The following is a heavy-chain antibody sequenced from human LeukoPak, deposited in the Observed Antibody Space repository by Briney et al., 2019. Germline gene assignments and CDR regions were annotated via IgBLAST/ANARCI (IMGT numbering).Heavy chain of an antibody. D-gene: IGHD3-3*01. J-gene: IGHJ4*02. CDR3: ARGAPLEWLLSTFDY. CDR1: GGSIRGYY. CDR2: IYYTGST. Sequence: SETLSLTCTVSGGSIRGYYWSCIRQPPGKGLEWIGYIYYTGSTNYNPSLKSRVTISVDTSKNQFSLKLSSVTAADTAVYYCARGAPLEWLLSTFDYWGQGTLVTVSS. V-gene: IGHV4-59*01.